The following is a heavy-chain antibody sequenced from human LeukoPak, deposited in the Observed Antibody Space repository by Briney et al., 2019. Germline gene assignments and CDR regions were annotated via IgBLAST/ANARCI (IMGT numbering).Heavy chain of an antibody. CDR1: GGSISSGTYY. D-gene: IGHD6-19*01. J-gene: IGHJ4*02. Sequence: PSETLSLTCIVSGGSISSGTYYWGWIRQPPGKGLEWIGSIYYSGGTYYNPSLKSRVTISVDTSKNQFSLKLSSVTAADTAVYYCARHDRGEYSSVWYSFDSGGKETWAT. V-gene: IGHV4-39*01. CDR2: IYYSGGT. CDR3: ARHDRGEYSSVWYSFDS.